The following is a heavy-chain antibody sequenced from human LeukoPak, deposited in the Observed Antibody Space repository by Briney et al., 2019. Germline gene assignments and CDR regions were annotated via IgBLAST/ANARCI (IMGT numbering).Heavy chain of an antibody. D-gene: IGHD1-26*01. Sequence: GGSLRLSCAASGFTFDKAWMTWVRQAPGKGLEWVGRIKSKIYGGTIDYAAPVKGRFTISRDDSENTVYLQMSSLRTADTAMYYCARPSGSYYDNAFDIWGQGTMVTVSS. CDR1: GFTFDKAW. J-gene: IGHJ3*02. V-gene: IGHV3-15*01. CDR3: ARPSGSYYDNAFDI. CDR2: IKSKIYGGTI.